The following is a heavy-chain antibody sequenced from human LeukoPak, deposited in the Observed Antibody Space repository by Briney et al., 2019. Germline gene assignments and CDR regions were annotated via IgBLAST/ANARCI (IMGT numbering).Heavy chain of an antibody. CDR1: GFTFNNFG. J-gene: IGHJ4*02. CDR3: AKDLHGGYSSDY. Sequence: GGSLRLPCAASGFTFNNFGMHWVRQAPGKGLEWVSFIGYEGVHKYYADSVKGRFTISKDNSKATLYLQMNSLRPEDTAVYYCAKDLHGGYSSDYWGQGTLVTVFS. CDR2: IGYEGVHK. D-gene: IGHD4-23*01. V-gene: IGHV3-30*02.